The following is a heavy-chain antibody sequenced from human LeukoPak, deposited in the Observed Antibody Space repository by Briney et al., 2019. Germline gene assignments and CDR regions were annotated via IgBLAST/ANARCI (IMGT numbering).Heavy chain of an antibody. CDR3: AKGGPIVVVVAASESDAFDI. J-gene: IGHJ3*02. D-gene: IGHD2-15*01. CDR1: GFTFSSYA. V-gene: IGHV3-30*18. CDR2: ISYDGSNK. Sequence: GGSLRLSCAASGFTFSSYAMSWVRQAPGKGLEWVAVISYDGSNKYYADSVKGRFTISRDNSKNTLYLQMNSLRAEDTAVYYCAKGGPIVVVVAASESDAFDIWGQGTMVTVSS.